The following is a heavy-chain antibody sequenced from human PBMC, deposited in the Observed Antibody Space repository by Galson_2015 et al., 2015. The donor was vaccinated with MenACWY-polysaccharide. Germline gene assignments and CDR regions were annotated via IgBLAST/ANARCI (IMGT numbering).Heavy chain of an antibody. J-gene: IGHJ6*02. CDR3: GSVYAGYYYAMDV. CDR1: GYSFASYW. CDR2: IYPSDSET. V-gene: IGHV5-51*01. D-gene: IGHD2-8*01. Sequence: QSGAEVKKPGESLRISCKGSGYSFASYWIGWVRQMPGKGLEWMGIIYPSDSETRYNPSFQGQVTITADKSNSTAYLHLGSLKASDTAMYYCGSVYAGYYYAMDVWGQGTTVIVSS.